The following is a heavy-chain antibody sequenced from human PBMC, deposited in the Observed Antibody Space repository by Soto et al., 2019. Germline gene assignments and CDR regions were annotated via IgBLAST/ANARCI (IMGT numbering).Heavy chain of an antibody. CDR1: SGSFNGYY. CDR2: INHSGST. J-gene: IGHJ4*02. CDR3: ARIRMTTVTSLWVDY. V-gene: IGHV4-34*01. Sequence: PSETLSLTCAVCSGSFNGYYWSWIRQPPGKGLEWIGEINHSGSTNYNPSLKSRVTISVDTSKNQFSLKLSSVTAADTAVYYCARIRMTTVTSLWVDYWGQGTLVTVSS. D-gene: IGHD4-4*01.